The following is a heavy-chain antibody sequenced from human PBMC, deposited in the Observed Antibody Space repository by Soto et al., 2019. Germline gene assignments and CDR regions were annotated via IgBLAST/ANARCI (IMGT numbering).Heavy chain of an antibody. J-gene: IGHJ4*02. D-gene: IGHD1-26*01. V-gene: IGHV1-2*02. CDR1: GYTFTDDY. Sequence: QVHLVQSGAEVKKPGASIHVSCKASGYTFTDDYLHWVRQAPGQGFEWVAWINPKSGYTKSAQKFQARVTLTRDTSISTAYMELRSLRSEDSAVYFCARYTGSNSLFDSWGQGTLVTVSS. CDR2: INPKSGYT. CDR3: ARYTGSNSLFDS.